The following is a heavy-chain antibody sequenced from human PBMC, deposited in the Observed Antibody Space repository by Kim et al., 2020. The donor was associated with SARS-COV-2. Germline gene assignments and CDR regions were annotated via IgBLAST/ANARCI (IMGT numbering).Heavy chain of an antibody. CDR3: AKGEADYYYYYMDV. Sequence: GGSLRLSCAASGFTFDDYAMHWVRQAPGKGLEWVSGISWNSGSIGYADSVKGRFTISRDNAKNSLYLQMNSLRAEDTALYYCAKGEADYYYYYMDVWGKGTTVTVSS. V-gene: IGHV3-9*01. J-gene: IGHJ6*03. CDR1: GFTFDDYA. CDR2: ISWNSGSI.